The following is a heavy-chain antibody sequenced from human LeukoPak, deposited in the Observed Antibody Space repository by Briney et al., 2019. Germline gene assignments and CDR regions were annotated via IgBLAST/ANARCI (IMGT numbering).Heavy chain of an antibody. Sequence: GGSLRLSCAASGFTFRSYWMHWGRQAPGKGLVWGSRINSDGSTISYADSVKGRFTVSTDNAKSTLYLQMNSLGAAATAVYYCARGSSSCSNAFDIWGQGTMVTVSS. CDR2: INSDGSTI. J-gene: IGHJ3*02. CDR1: GFTFRSYW. D-gene: IGHD6-13*01. V-gene: IGHV3-74*01. CDR3: ARGSSSCSNAFDI.